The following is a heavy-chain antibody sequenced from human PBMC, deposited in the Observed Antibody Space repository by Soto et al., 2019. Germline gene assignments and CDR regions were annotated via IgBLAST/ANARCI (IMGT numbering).Heavy chain of an antibody. CDR3: ATVDVGSNWFDP. CDR2: FDPEDGET. CDR1: GYTLTELS. J-gene: IGHJ5*02. V-gene: IGHV1-24*01. Sequence: ASVKVSCKVSGYTLTELSMHWVRQAPGKGLEWMGGFDPEDGETIYAQKFQGRVTMTEDTSTDTAYMELSSLRSEDTAVYYCATVDVGSNWFDPWGQGTLVTVSS. D-gene: IGHD1-26*01.